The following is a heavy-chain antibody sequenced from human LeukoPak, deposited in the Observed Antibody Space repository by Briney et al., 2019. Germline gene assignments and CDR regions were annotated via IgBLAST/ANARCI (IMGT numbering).Heavy chain of an antibody. CDR3: AKGRPDSSSWFPYFDY. CDR2: ISGSGGST. Sequence: GESPRLSCAASGFTFSSYAMSWVRQAPGKGLEWVSAISGSGGSTYYADSVKGRFTISRDNSKNTLYLQMNSLRAKDTAVYYCAKGRPDSSSWFPYFDYWGQGTLVTVSS. J-gene: IGHJ4*02. D-gene: IGHD6-13*01. CDR1: GFTFSSYA. V-gene: IGHV3-23*01.